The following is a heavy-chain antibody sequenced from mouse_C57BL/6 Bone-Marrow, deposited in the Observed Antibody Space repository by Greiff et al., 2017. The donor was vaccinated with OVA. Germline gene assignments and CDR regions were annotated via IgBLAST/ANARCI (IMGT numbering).Heavy chain of an antibody. CDR1: GFSLTSYG. Sequence: QVQLKESGPGLVQPSQSLSITCTVSGFSLTSYGVHWVRQSPGKGLEWLGVIWSGGSTDYNAAFISRLSISKDNSKSQVFFKMNSLQADDTAIYYCARRLPLSNYYAMDYWGQGTSVTVSS. CDR2: IWSGGST. CDR3: ARRLPLSNYYAMDY. D-gene: IGHD5-5*01. J-gene: IGHJ4*01. V-gene: IGHV2-2*01.